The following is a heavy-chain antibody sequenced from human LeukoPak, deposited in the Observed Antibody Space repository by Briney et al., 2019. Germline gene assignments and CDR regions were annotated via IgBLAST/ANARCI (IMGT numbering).Heavy chain of an antibody. CDR2: ICNDGSTK. V-gene: IGHV3-33*06. CDR3: ANATSDYYYYYMDV. Sequence: GGSLRLSCAASEFTFSSYGMHWVRQAPGKGLEWVAVICNDGSTKYYADSVKGRFTISRDNSKNTLYLQMNSLRAEDTAVYYCANATSDYYYYYMDVWGKGTTVTVSS. J-gene: IGHJ6*03. CDR1: EFTFSSYG.